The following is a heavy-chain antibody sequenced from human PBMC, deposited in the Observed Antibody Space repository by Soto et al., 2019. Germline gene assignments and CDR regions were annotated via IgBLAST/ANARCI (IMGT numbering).Heavy chain of an antibody. D-gene: IGHD2-21*01. V-gene: IGHV4-30-4*01. J-gene: IGHJ5*02. CDR2: IYYSGST. CDR3: ARDRDSTGVDP. Sequence: QVQLQESGPGLVKPSQTLSLTCTVSGGSINSGDYYWSWIRQPPGKGLEWIGYIYYSGSTYYNPSLKGRLTISIDTSKNQFSLKLSSVTAADTAVYYCARDRDSTGVDPWGQGTLVTVSS. CDR1: GGSINSGDYY.